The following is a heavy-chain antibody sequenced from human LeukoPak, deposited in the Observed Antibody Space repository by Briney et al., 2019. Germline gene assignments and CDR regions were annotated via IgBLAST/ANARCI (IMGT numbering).Heavy chain of an antibody. J-gene: IGHJ5*02. CDR2: ISAYNGNT. CDR3: ARSGGNSGWFDP. V-gene: IGHV1-18*01. CDR1: GYTFTSYG. D-gene: IGHD4-23*01. Sequence: ASVKVSCEXSGYTFTSYGISWVRQAPGQGLERMGWISAYNGNTNYSQKLQGRVTMTTDTSTGTAYMELRSLRSDDTAVYYCARSGGNSGWFDPWGQGTLVTVSS.